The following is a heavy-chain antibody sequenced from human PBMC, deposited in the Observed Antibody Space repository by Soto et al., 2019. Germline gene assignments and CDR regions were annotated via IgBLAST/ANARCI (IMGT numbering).Heavy chain of an antibody. CDR1: GFTFTMYG. Sequence: QAQLVQSGADMKTPGDSVKVSCKASGFTFTMYGFSWVRQAPGQGLEWMGWISAYRGNTNYAPKFQDRVTMTTDTSTSTAYIELGSLLSDDTAVYYSAIVVVAATQETDHASWGQGTLVIVSS. CDR2: ISAYRGNT. D-gene: IGHD2-15*01. V-gene: IGHV1-18*01. J-gene: IGHJ5*02. CDR3: AIVVVAATQETDHAS.